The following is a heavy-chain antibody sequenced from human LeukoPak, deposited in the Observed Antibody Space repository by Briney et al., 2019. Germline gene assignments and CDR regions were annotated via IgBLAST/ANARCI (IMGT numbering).Heavy chain of an antibody. V-gene: IGHV1-3*01. CDR3: ARGGAKGSIAVAVSY. Sequence: ASVNVSFTASGYTFTSYAMHWVRQAPGQRLEWMGWINAGNGNTKYSQKFQGRVTITRDTSASTAYMELSSLRSEDTAVYYCARGGAKGSIAVAVSYWGQGTLVTVSS. D-gene: IGHD6-19*01. J-gene: IGHJ4*02. CDR1: GYTFTSYA. CDR2: INAGNGNT.